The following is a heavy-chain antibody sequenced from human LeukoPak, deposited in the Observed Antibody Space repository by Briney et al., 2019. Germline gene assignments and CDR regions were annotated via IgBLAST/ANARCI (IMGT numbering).Heavy chain of an antibody. Sequence: GSLRLSCAASGFTFSSYAMSWVRQAPGKGLEWVSGISGSGAFTYYADSVKGRFTISRDNSKNTLYLQMNSLRAEDTAVYYCARRAPIGYCSGGSCNHLDYWGQGTLVTVSS. V-gene: IGHV3-23*01. J-gene: IGHJ4*02. CDR1: GFTFSSYA. CDR2: ISGSGAFT. CDR3: ARRAPIGYCSGGSCNHLDY. D-gene: IGHD2-15*01.